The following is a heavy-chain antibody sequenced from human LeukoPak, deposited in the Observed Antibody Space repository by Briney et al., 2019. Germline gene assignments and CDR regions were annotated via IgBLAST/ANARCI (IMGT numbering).Heavy chain of an antibody. D-gene: IGHD3-10*01. V-gene: IGHV4-39*07. CDR3: ARPASYYYGSGSWFDP. J-gene: IGHJ5*02. CDR1: SGSISNSNYY. Sequence: SETLSLTCSVSSGSISNSNYYWGWIRQPPGKGLEWIGEINHSGSTNYNPSLKSRVTISVDTSKNQFSLKLSSVTAADTAVYYCARPASYYYGSGSWFDPWGQGTLVTVSS. CDR2: INHSGST.